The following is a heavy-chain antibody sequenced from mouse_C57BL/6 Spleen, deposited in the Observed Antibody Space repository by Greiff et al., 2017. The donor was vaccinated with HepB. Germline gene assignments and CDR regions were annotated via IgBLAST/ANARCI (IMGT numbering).Heavy chain of an antibody. D-gene: IGHD2-5*01. Sequence: VQLQESGPELVKPGASVKISCKASGYAFSSSWMNWVKQRPGKGLEWIGRIYPGDGDTNYIGKFKGKATLTADKSSSTAYMQLSSLTSEDSAVYFCARYSNYEWYFDVWGTGTTVTVSS. CDR1: GYAFSSSW. CDR2: IYPGDGDT. V-gene: IGHV1-82*01. CDR3: ARYSNYEWYFDV. J-gene: IGHJ1*03.